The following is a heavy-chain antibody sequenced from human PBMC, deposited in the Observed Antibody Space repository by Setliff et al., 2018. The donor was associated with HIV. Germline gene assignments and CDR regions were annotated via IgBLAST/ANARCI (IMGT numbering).Heavy chain of an antibody. CDR2: IHYSGST. V-gene: IGHV4-59*08. Sequence: SETLSLTCTVSGGSISNYYWSWIRQSPEKGLEWIGYIHYSGSTNYNPSLKSRVTISLDSSKNQFSLPLSSVTAADTAVYYCARGMIWGAYYYYMDVWGTGTTVTVSS. J-gene: IGHJ6*03. CDR3: ARGMIWGAYYYYMDV. D-gene: IGHD3-16*01. CDR1: GGSISNYY.